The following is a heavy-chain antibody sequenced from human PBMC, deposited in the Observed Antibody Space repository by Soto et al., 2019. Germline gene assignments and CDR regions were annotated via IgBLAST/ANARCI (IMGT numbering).Heavy chain of an antibody. V-gene: IGHV3-30*18. CDR1: GFTFSSYG. Sequence: PGGSLRLSCAASGFTFSSYGMHWVRQAPGKGLEWVAVISYDGSNKYYADSVKGRFTISRDNSKNTLYLQMNILRAEDTAVYYCAKSGRETYYYDSSGYYFDYWGQGTLVTVSS. D-gene: IGHD3-22*01. J-gene: IGHJ4*02. CDR2: ISYDGSNK. CDR3: AKSGRETYYYDSSGYYFDY.